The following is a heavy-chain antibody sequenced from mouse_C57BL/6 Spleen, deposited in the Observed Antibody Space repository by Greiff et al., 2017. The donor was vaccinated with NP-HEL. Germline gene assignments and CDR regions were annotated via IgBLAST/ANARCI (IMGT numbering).Heavy chain of an antibody. CDR3: ARYYDYYRYFDV. J-gene: IGHJ1*03. CDR2: IDPSDSYT. CDR1: GYTFTSYW. Sequence: QVQLQQPGAELVMPGASVKLSCKASGYTFTSYWMHWVKQRPGQGLEWIGEIDPSDSYTNYNQKFKGKSTLTVDKSSSTAYMQLSSLTSEDSAVYYCARYYDYYRYFDVWGTGTTVTVSS. V-gene: IGHV1-69*01. D-gene: IGHD2-4*01.